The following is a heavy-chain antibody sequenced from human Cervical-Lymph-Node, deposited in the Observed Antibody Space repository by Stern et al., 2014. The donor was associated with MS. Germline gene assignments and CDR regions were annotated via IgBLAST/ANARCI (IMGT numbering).Heavy chain of an antibody. CDR3: ARGYSSSWFGSKWFDP. CDR1: GGSISSYY. V-gene: IGHV4-59*01. CDR2: IYHSGGT. D-gene: IGHD6-13*01. J-gene: IGHJ5*02. Sequence: VQLVESGPGLVKPSETLSLTCTVSGGSISSYYWSWIRQPPGQEMEWIGNIYHSGGTNYNPSVKSRVTISLDTSKHQISLKLRSVTAADTAVYYCARGYSSSWFGSKWFDPWGQGTLVIVSS.